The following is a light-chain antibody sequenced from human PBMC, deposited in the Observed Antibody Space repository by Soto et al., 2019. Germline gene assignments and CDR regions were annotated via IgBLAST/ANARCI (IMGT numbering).Light chain of an antibody. CDR2: EGS. V-gene: IGLV2-23*01. CDR3: YSYAGSNTWV. Sequence: QSALSQPVSVSGSPGQSITISCTGTSSDVGNYNLVSWYQQDPGKAPKLMIYEGSKRPSGVSNRFSGSTSGNTASLTISGLQAEDEANYYCYSYAGSNTWVFGGGTKLTVL. J-gene: IGLJ3*02. CDR1: SSDVGNYNL.